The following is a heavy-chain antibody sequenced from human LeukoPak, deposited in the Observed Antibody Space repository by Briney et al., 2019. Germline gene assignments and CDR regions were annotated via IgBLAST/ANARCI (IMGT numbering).Heavy chain of an antibody. CDR3: AAPYSSSSRAFDY. J-gene: IGHJ4*02. V-gene: IGHV1-69*05. D-gene: IGHD6-6*01. CDR2: ILPIFGTA. Sequence: GASVKVSCKASGGTFSSYAISWVRQAPGQGLEWMGGILPIFGTANYVQKFQGRVTITTDESTSTAYMELSSLRSEDTAVYYCAAPYSSSSRAFDYWGQGTLVTVSS. CDR1: GGTFSSYA.